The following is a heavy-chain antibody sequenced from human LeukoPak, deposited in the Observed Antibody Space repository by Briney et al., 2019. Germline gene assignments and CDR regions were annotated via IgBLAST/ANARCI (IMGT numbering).Heavy chain of an antibody. D-gene: IGHD2-2*01. CDR2: INHSGST. CDR1: GGSFSGYY. J-gene: IGHJ4*02. CDR3: ARGARQLRETLDFDC. V-gene: IGHV4-34*01. Sequence: PSETLSLTCAVYGGSFSGYYWSWIRQPPGKGLEWIGEINHSGSTNYNPSLKSRVTISVDTSKTQFSLKLSSVTTADTAVYYCARGARQLRETLDFDCWGQGTLVTVSS.